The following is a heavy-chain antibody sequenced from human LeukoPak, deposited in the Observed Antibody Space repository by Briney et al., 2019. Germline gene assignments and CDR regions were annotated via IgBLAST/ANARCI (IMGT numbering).Heavy chain of an antibody. Sequence: GASVKVSCKVSGYTLTELSMHWVRQAPGKGLEWMGGFDPEDGETIYAQKLQGRVTMTEDTSTDTAYMELSSLRSEDTAVYYCATAVAGHYYYYGMDAWGQGTTVTVSS. V-gene: IGHV1-24*01. CDR3: ATAVAGHYYYYGMDA. D-gene: IGHD6-19*01. J-gene: IGHJ6*02. CDR1: GYTLTELS. CDR2: FDPEDGET.